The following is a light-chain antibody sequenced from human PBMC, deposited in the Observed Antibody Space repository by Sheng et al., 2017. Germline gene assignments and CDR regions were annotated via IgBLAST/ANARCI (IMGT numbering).Light chain of an antibody. CDR3: QAWDDSTAI. CDR2: QDS. J-gene: IGLJ1*01. CDR1: KLGHKY. V-gene: IGLV3-1*01. Sequence: SYELTQPPSVSVSPGQTASITCSGNKLGHKYVCWYQQKPGQSPLLVISQDSRRPSGIPERFSGSNSVDTATLTITGAQAMDEADYYCQAWDDSTAIFGSGTKVTVL.